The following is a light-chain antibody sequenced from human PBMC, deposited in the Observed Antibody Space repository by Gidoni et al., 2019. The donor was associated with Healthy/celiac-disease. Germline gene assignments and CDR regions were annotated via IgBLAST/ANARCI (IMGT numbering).Light chain of an antibody. V-gene: IGKV1-8*01. CDR3: QQYYSYPRT. Sequence: AIRITQSPSSLSASTGDRVTSTCRASQGISSYLAWDQQKPGKAPKLLIYAASTLQSGVPSRFSGSGSGTDFTLTISCLQSEDFATYYCQQYYSYPRTFGQGTKVEIK. J-gene: IGKJ1*01. CDR2: AAS. CDR1: QGISSY.